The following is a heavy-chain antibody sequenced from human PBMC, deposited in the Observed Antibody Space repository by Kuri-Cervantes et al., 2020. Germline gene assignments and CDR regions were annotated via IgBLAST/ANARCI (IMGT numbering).Heavy chain of an antibody. CDR3: ARRGYFDY. CDR1: GFTFSSYA. CDR2: ISGSGGTT. J-gene: IGHJ4*02. Sequence: GESLKISCAASGFTFSSYAMSWVRQAPGKGLEWVSVISGSGGTTYYADSVKGRFTISRDNAKNSLYLQMNSLRADDTAVYYCARRGYFDYWGQGTLVTVSS. V-gene: IGHV3-23*01.